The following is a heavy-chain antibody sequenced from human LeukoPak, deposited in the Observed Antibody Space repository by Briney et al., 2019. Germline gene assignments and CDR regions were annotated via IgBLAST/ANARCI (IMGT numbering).Heavy chain of an antibody. J-gene: IGHJ4*02. CDR1: GFTFSNAW. Sequence: PGGSLRLSCGASGFTFSNAWMSWGGQAPGKGREGVGRIKSKTDRGTTDYAAPVKCRFTISRDHSKNTLYLQMNSLKTEDTAVYYCTIPLFRIAAAGNAYWGQGTLVTVYS. D-gene: IGHD6-13*01. CDR2: IKSKTDRGTT. V-gene: IGHV3-15*01. CDR3: TIPLFRIAAAGNAY.